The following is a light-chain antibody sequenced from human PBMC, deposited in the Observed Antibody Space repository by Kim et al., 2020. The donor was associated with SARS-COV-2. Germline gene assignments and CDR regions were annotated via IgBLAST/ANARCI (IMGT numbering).Light chain of an antibody. J-gene: IGKJ3*01. Sequence: ASVRDRVTITVRASQSLNGYLNWYQQKPGEAPTRLIYGTSTLPSGVPSRFSGSGSGTDFTLTISSLQYEDFATYYCQQSYSTPRTFGPGTKVDIK. CDR3: QQSYSTPRT. CDR2: GTS. V-gene: IGKV1-39*01. CDR1: QSLNGY.